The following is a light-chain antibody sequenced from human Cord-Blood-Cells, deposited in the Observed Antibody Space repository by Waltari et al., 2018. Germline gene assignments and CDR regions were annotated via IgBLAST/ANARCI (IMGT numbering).Light chain of an antibody. CDR1: QSISSY. CDR2: AAS. J-gene: IGKJ4*01. CDR3: QQSYSTPLVT. Sequence: DIQMTQSPSSLSASVGDRVTITCRASQSISSYLNWYQQKPGKAPKLLIYAASSLQSGVPSRFSGSGSGTDFTLTISSLQPEDFATYYCQQSYSTPLVTFGGGPRWRSN. V-gene: IGKV1-39*01.